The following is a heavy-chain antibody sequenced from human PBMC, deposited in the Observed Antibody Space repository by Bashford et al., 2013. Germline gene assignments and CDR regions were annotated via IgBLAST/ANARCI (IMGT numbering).Heavy chain of an antibody. D-gene: IGHD2-15*01. J-gene: IGHJ4*02. V-gene: IGHV1-2*02. Sequence: ASVKVSCKASGYTFTGYYMHWVRQAPGQGLEWMGWINPNSGGTNYAQKFQGRVTMTRDTSISTAYMELSRLRSDDTAVYYCARGGQVVVVAATYQGEPDYWGQGTLVTVSS. CDR2: INPNSGGT. CDR1: GYTFTGYY. CDR3: ARGGQVVVVAATYQGEPDY.